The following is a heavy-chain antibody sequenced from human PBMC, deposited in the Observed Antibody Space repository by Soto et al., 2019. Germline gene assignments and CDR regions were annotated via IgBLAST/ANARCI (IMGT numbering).Heavy chain of an antibody. CDR1: GGSISSYY. V-gene: IGHV4-59*01. CDR2: IYYSGST. D-gene: IGHD2-2*01. J-gene: IGHJ5*02. CDR3: ARVPAANWFDP. Sequence: QVQLQESGPGLVKPSETLSLTCTVSGGSISSYYWSWIRQPPGKGLEWIGYIYYSGSTNYNPSLKSRVNISVDTSKNQFSLKLSSVTAADTAVYYCARVPAANWFDPWGQGTLVTVSS.